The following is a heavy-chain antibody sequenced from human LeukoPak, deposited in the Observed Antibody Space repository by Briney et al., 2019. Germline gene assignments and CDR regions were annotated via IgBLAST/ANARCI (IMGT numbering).Heavy chain of an antibody. CDR2: INPNSGGT. CDR1: GYTPTGYY. D-gene: IGHD3-9*01. J-gene: IGHJ6*02. V-gene: IGHV1-2*04. CDR3: ARDGRYSGPSYYYYGMDV. Sequence: ASVKVSCKASGYTPTGYYMHWVRQAPGQGLEWMGWINPNSGGTNYAQKFQGWVTMTRDTSISTAYMELSRLRSDDTAVYYCARDGRYSGPSYYYYGMDVWGQGTTVTVSS.